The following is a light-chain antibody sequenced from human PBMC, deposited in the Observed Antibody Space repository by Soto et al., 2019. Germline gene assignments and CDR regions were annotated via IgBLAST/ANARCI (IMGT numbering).Light chain of an antibody. V-gene: IGLV1-47*02. J-gene: IGLJ2*01. CDR2: TNN. Sequence: QSVLTQPPSASGTPGQRVTISCSGSSSNIGSNYIYWYQQIPGTAPTIVIYTNNQRPSGVPVRFSGSKSGTSASLAISGLRSEDEAVYYCAAWDDRLSGPVFGGGTKLTVL. CDR1: SSNIGSNY. CDR3: AAWDDRLSGPV.